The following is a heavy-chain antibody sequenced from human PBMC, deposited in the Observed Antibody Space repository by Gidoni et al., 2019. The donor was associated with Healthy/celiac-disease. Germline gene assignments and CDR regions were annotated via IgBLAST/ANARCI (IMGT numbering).Heavy chain of an antibody. V-gene: IGHV3-23*01. CDR2: ISGSGGST. Sequence: EVQLLESGGGLVQPGGSLRLSCAASGFTFSSDAMSWVRQAPGKGLEWVSAISGSGGSTYYADSVKGRFTISRDNSKNTLYLQMNSLRAEDTAVYYCAKDLDSSGWYDYWGQGTLVTVSS. J-gene: IGHJ4*02. CDR3: AKDLDSSGWYDY. CDR1: GFTFSSDA. D-gene: IGHD6-19*01.